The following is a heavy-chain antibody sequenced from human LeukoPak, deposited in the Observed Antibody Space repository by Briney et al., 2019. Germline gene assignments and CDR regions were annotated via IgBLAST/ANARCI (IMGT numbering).Heavy chain of an antibody. D-gene: IGHD2-8*01. CDR1: GYTLTKYG. CDR2: VGTYTGKT. CDR3: ASCHCTNGVCYGECEYFQH. Sequence: ASVKVSCKASGYTLTKYGITWVRQAPGQGLGWMGWVGTYTGKTNYAQNLQGRVTMTTDTSTRTAYMELGSLRSDDTAVYYCASCHCTNGVCYGECEYFQHWGQGTLVTVSS. V-gene: IGHV1-18*04. J-gene: IGHJ1*01.